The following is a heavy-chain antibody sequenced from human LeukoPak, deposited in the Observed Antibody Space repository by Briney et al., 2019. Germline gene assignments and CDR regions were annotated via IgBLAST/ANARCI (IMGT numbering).Heavy chain of an antibody. CDR2: IRYDGNNK. CDR3: AKDSNHNYYSVPDYFDY. V-gene: IGHV3-30*02. Sequence: GGSLRLSCAASGFTFSSYGMHWVRQAPGKGLEWVAFIRYDGNNKYYADSVKGRFTISRDNSKNTLYLQMNSLRAEDTAVYYCAKDSNHNYYSVPDYFDYWGQGTLVTVSS. D-gene: IGHD3-22*01. J-gene: IGHJ4*02. CDR1: GFTFSSYG.